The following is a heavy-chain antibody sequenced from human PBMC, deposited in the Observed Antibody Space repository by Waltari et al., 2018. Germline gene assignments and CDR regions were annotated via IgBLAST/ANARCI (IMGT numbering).Heavy chain of an antibody. CDR1: GFTFTQYT. V-gene: IGHV3-48*01. J-gene: IGHJ4*02. CDR3: ARGRYGAGSYSDYDY. CDR2: ISSRGSAT. D-gene: IGHD3-10*01. Sequence: EVQMLESGGGLVEPGGSLRLSCTTSGFTFTQYTIRWVRQTPTRGLEWVSYISSRGSATHYADSVRGRFTISRDSAKGSVYLQMNNLRADDAAMYYCARGRYGAGSYSDYDYWGQGTLVTVSS.